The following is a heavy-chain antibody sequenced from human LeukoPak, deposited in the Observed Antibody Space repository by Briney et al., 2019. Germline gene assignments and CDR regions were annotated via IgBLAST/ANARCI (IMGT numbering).Heavy chain of an antibody. V-gene: IGHV1-2*02. CDR2: ISPNGGGT. D-gene: IGHD2-2*01. Sequence: GASVKVSCKASGYTFTGYYMHWVRQAPGQGLEWMGWISPNGGGTNYAQKFQGRVTMTRDTSISTAYMELSRLRSDDTAVYYCARDGVVPAAPDYWGQGTLVTVSS. CDR3: ARDGVVPAAPDY. J-gene: IGHJ4*02. CDR1: GYTFTGYY.